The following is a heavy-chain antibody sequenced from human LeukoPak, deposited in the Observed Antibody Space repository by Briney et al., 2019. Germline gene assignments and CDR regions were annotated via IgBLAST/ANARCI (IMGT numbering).Heavy chain of an antibody. CDR3: ARRLYCGGDCYGTFDI. CDR1: GGSISSSNYY. Sequence: KPSETLSLTCTVSGGSISSSNYYWGWIRQPPGKGLEWIGSMYYSGSTYYNPSLKSRVTISVDTSKNQFSLKLSSVTAADTAVYYYARRLYCGGDCYGTFDIWGQGTIVTVFS. J-gene: IGHJ3*02. V-gene: IGHV4-39*01. CDR2: MYYSGST. D-gene: IGHD2-21*01.